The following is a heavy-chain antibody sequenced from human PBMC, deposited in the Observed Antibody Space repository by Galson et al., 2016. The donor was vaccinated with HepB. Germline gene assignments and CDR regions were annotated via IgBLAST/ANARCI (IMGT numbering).Heavy chain of an antibody. CDR3: ARVADYGDAYYYYAMDV. Sequence: SVKVSCKASGGIFSTFGISWVRQAPGQGLEWMGGIIPMFRTPTYAQKFQGRVTITADGGTRTAYMDLSSLRPEDTALYYCARVADYGDAYYYYAMDVWGPGTTVTVSS. CDR2: IIPMFRTP. V-gene: IGHV1-69*13. J-gene: IGHJ6*02. D-gene: IGHD4-17*01. CDR1: GGIFSTFG.